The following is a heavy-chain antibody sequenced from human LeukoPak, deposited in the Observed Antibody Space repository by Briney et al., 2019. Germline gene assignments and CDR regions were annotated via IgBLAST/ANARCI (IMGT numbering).Heavy chain of an antibody. J-gene: IGHJ4*02. D-gene: IGHD3-3*01. Sequence: ASVKVSCKASGYTFTSYYMHWVRQAPGQVLEWKGIINPSGGSTSYAQKFQGRVTMTRDTSTSTVYMELSSLRSEDTAVYYCARSQGSTYYDFWSGSLTGVDYWGQGTLVTVSS. V-gene: IGHV1-46*01. CDR2: INPSGGST. CDR1: GYTFTSYY. CDR3: ARSQGSTYYDFWSGSLTGVDY.